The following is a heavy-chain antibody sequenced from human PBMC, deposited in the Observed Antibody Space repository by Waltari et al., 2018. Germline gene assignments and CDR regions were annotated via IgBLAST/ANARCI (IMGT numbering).Heavy chain of an antibody. CDR3: ARDLSYSNPY. CDR1: GGSISSYY. CDR2: IYTSGRT. D-gene: IGHD1-26*01. J-gene: IGHJ4*02. Sequence: QVQLQESGPGLVKPSETLSLTCTVSGGSISSYYWSWIRQPPGKGLEWIGHIYTSGRTNYNPSLKSRVTISVDTSKNQFSLRLTSVTAADTAFYYCARDLSYSNPYWGQGTLVTVSS. V-gene: IGHV4-4*09.